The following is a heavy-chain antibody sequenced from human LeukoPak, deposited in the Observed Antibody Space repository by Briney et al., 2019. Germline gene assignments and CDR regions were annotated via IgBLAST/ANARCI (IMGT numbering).Heavy chain of an antibody. CDR2: ISSSGSTK. CDR1: GITFSSYS. CDR3: ARGGLSIMGY. Sequence: GGSLRLSCGASGITFSSYSMNWVRQAPGKGLEWVSYISSSGSTKYYADSVKGRFAISRDNARNSLYLQMNSLRAEDTAVYFCARGGLSIMGYWGQGTLVTVSS. D-gene: IGHD2/OR15-2a*01. J-gene: IGHJ4*02. V-gene: IGHV3-48*01.